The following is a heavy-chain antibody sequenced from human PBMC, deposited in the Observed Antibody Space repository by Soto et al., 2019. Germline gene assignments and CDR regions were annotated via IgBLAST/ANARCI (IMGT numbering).Heavy chain of an antibody. CDR1: GYSFTSLD. V-gene: IGHV1-8*01. D-gene: IGHD1-26*01. CDR3: ARGVSAGVGY. J-gene: IGHJ4*02. Sequence: GAXVKVYCKAAGYSFTSLDINWVRQTAGQGLEWMGWMQPSTGRTGYAQKFQGRVTMTRDTSINTAYMELTTLTSDDTAFYYCARGVSAGVGYWGQGTLVTVSS. CDR2: MQPSTGRT.